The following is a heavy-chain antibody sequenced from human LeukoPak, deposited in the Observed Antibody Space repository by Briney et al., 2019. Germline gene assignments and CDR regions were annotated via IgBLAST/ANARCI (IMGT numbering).Heavy chain of an antibody. J-gene: IGHJ4*02. V-gene: IGHV3-23*01. CDR1: GFTFSSYA. D-gene: IGHD6-19*01. CDR2: ISGSGGST. CDR3: AKDGLAGHFDY. Sequence: GGSLRLSCAASGFTFSSYAMSWVRQAPGKGLEWVSAISGSGGSTSYADSVKGRFTISRDNSKNMLYLQMNSLRAEDTAVYYCAKDGLAGHFDYWGQGILVTVSS.